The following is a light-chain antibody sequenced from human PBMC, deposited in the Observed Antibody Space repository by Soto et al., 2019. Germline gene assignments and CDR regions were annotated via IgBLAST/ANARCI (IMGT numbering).Light chain of an antibody. CDR3: QQYNNRPPFT. J-gene: IGKJ3*01. V-gene: IGKV3-15*01. CDR1: QSVSSN. Sequence: EIVMTQSPATLSVSPGERATLSCRASQSVSSNLAWYQQKPGQAPRLLIYGASTRATGIPARFSGSGSGTEFTLTMSSLPSEDLAVYDCQQYNNRPPFTFGPGTKVDIK. CDR2: GAS.